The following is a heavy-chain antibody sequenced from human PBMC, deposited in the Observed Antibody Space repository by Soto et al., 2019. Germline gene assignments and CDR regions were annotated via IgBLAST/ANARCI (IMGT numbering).Heavy chain of an antibody. J-gene: IGHJ3*01. CDR3: ARNGYYSLDL. D-gene: IGHD1-26*01. V-gene: IGHV4-4*02. Sequence: KPSETLSLTCAVSGASISNDNWWSWVRQPPGKGLEWIGEVYHSGATNYNPSLTSRVTISVDTSKNQFSLGLTSVTAADTAVYFCARNGYYSLDLWGQGAMVTVS. CDR2: VYHSGAT. CDR1: GASISNDNW.